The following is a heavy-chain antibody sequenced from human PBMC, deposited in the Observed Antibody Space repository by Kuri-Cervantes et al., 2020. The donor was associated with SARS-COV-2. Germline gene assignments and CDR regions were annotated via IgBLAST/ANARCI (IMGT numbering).Heavy chain of an antibody. V-gene: IGHV4-39*07. J-gene: IGHJ2*01. CDR2: IYYSGST. D-gene: IGHD1-1*01. Sequence: GSLRLSCTVSGGSISSSSYYWGWLGRPPGKGLEWIGSIYYSGSTYYNPYLKSRVTISGDTYKNQFSLKLSPVTAADTAVYYCARIRHPYGYFDLWGRGTLVTVSS. CDR1: GGSISSSSYY. CDR3: ARIRHPYGYFDL.